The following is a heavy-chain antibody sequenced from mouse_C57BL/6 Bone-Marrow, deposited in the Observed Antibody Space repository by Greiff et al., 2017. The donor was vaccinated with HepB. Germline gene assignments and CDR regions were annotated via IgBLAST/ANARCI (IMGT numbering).Heavy chain of an antibody. Sequence: VKLMESGPGLVQPSQSLSITCTVSGFSLTSYGVHWVRQSPGKGLEWLGVIWSGGSTDYNAAFISRLSISKDNSKSQVFFKMNSLQADDTAIYYCARNCSGSHYYAMDYWGQGTSVTVSS. CDR1: GFSLTSYG. CDR2: IWSGGST. V-gene: IGHV2-2*01. D-gene: IGHD3-2*02. J-gene: IGHJ4*01. CDR3: ARNCSGSHYYAMDY.